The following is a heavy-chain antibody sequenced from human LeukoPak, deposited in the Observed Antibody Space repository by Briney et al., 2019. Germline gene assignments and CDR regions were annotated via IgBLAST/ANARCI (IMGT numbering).Heavy chain of an antibody. CDR1: GGSISGYY. D-gene: IGHD2-2*02. CDR2: ILYTGST. V-gene: IGHV4-59*03. CDR3: ARYHCSTTTCYNFDY. J-gene: IGHJ4*02. Sequence: SETLSLTCTVSGGSISGYYWSWIRQPPGKGLEWIGYILYTGSTNHNPSLKSRVTISVDTSKNQFSLNLSSVTAADTVVYYCARYHCSTTTCYNFDYWGQGILVTVSS.